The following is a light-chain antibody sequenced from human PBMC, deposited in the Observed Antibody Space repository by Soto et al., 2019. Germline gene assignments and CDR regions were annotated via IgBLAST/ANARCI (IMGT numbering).Light chain of an antibody. V-gene: IGKV1-27*01. Sequence: DIPMTQSPSSLSASVGDRVTITCRASQGISNYLAWYQQKPGKVPKLLIYAASTLQSGVPSRFSGSGSGTDFTLTISSRQPEDVATYYCQKYNSAPSITFGQGTRLEIK. CDR2: AAS. J-gene: IGKJ5*01. CDR3: QKYNSAPSIT. CDR1: QGISNY.